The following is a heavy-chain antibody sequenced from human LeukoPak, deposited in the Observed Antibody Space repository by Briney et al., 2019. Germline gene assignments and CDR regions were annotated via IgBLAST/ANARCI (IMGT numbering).Heavy chain of an antibody. CDR1: GFTFDDYG. V-gene: IGHV3-20*04. CDR3: ARDGNYGSGSYTPRLYHYYYMDV. J-gene: IGHJ6*03. Sequence: GGSLRLSCAASGFTFDDYGMSWVRQAPGKGLEWVSGINWNGGSTGYADSVKGRFTISRDNAKNSLYLQMNSLRAEDTALYYCARDGNYGSGSYTPRLYHYYYMDVWGKGTTVTVSS. CDR2: INWNGGST. D-gene: IGHD3-10*01.